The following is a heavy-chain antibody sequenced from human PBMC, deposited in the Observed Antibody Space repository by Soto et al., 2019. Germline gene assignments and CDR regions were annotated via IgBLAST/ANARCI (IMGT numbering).Heavy chain of an antibody. V-gene: IGHV4-4*02. J-gene: IGHJ4*02. Sequence: QVHLQESGPGLVRLSGTLSLTCAVSGGSISRSNWWSWVRPPPGKGLEWIGEIYHSGGTNYNPSLKSRVTMSVDKSKNQFSLNLNSVTAADTAVYYCARAYGDYNTPTFDYWGQGTLVTVSS. D-gene: IGHD4-17*01. CDR3: ARAYGDYNTPTFDY. CDR1: GGSISRSNW. CDR2: IYHSGGT.